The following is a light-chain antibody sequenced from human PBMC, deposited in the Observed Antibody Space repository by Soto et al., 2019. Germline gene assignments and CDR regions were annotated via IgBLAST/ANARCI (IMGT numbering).Light chain of an antibody. Sequence: DIVMTQSPDSLAVSLGERATINXXSSXSVLYSSNNKNYLAWYQQKPGQPPKXXIYWASTRESGVPDRFSGSGSGTDFTLTISSLQAEDVAVYYCQQYYSTPRTFGGGTKVDIK. CDR3: QQYYSTPRT. J-gene: IGKJ4*01. CDR1: XSVLYSSNNKNY. CDR2: WAS. V-gene: IGKV4-1*01.